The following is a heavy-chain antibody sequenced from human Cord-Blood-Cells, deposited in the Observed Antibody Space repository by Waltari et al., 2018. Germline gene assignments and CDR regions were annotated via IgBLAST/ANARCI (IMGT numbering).Heavy chain of an antibody. Sequence: QVQLQQWGAGLLKPSATLSLTCAVYGWSFSGYCWSWIRQPPGKGLEWIGEIKQSGSTNDDPSLKSRVTISVDTAKNQFSLKLSSVTAAETAVYYCARAQLGSYWYFDLWGRGTLVTVSS. CDR3: ARAQLGSYWYFDL. V-gene: IGHV4-34*01. D-gene: IGHD6-13*01. J-gene: IGHJ2*01. CDR2: IKQSGST. CDR1: GWSFSGYC.